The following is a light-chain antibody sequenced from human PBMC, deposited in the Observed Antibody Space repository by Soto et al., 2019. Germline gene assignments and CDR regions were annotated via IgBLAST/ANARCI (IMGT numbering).Light chain of an antibody. V-gene: IGKV1-39*01. Sequence: DIQMTQSPSSLSTSVGDRVTITCRASQGISTFLNWYQQKPGKAPRLLIYAASRLQSGVPARFSGSGAETDFTLTITSLQPEDFGIYYCQQSHATVRTFGGGTKVE. J-gene: IGKJ4*01. CDR1: QGISTF. CDR2: AAS. CDR3: QQSHATVRT.